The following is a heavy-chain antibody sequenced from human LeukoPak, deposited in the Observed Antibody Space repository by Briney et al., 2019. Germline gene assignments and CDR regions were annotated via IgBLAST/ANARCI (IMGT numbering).Heavy chain of an antibody. CDR3: AKFAQPNFDY. CDR1: GFTFSHFW. Sequence: GGSLRLSCAASGFTFSHFWMSWVRQAPGKGLEWVSAISGSGGSTYYADSVKGRFTISRDNSKNTLYLQMNSLRAEDTAVYYCAKFAQPNFDYWGQGTLVTVSS. V-gene: IGHV3-23*01. CDR2: ISGSGGST. D-gene: IGHD2-2*01. J-gene: IGHJ4*02.